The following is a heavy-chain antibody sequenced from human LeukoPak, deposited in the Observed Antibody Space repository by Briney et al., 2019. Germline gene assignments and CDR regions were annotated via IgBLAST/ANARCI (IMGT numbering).Heavy chain of an antibody. D-gene: IGHD3-16*01. CDR3: ARVYPGGDGVDY. V-gene: IGHV4-59*01. J-gene: IGHJ4*02. CDR2: IYYSGST. Sequence: SETLSPTCTVSGGSISSYYWSWIRQPPGKGLEWIGYIYYSGSTNYNPSLKSRVTISVDTSKNQFSLKLSSVTAADTAVYYCARVYPGGDGVDYWGQGTLVTVSS. CDR1: GGSISSYY.